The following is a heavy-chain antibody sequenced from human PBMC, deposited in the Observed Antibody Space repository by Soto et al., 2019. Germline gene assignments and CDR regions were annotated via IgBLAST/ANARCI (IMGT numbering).Heavy chain of an antibody. Sequence: QVQLVESGGGLVKPGGSLRLSCAASGFTFSDYYMSWIRQAPGKGLEWVSYINSSSSYTNYADSVKGRFTISRDNAKNSRYLQMNSLRAEDTAVYYCARTILAAGGRRYFDLWGRGTLVTVSS. CDR3: ARTILAAGGRRYFDL. D-gene: IGHD6-13*01. J-gene: IGHJ2*01. V-gene: IGHV3-11*05. CDR2: INSSSSYT. CDR1: GFTFSDYY.